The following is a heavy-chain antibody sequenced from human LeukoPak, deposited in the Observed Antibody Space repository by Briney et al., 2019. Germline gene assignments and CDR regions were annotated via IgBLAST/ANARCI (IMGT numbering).Heavy chain of an antibody. Sequence: PGGSLRLSCALAGFSFSSYWMHWARQVPGKGLVWVSRINSDESSTSYADSVKGRFTISRDNAKNTLYLQMNSLRAEDTAVYYCARARGGYFFDYWGQGTLVAVSS. J-gene: IGHJ4*02. CDR1: GFSFSSYW. V-gene: IGHV3-74*01. CDR3: ARARGGYFFDY. D-gene: IGHD1-26*01. CDR2: INSDESST.